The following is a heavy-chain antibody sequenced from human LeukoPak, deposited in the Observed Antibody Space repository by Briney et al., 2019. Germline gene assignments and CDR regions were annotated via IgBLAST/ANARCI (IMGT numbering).Heavy chain of an antibody. CDR2: IQGDGSNT. Sequence: GGSLRLSCIASGFTFSKNWMHWVRQAPGKGLVWVSRIQGDGSNTNYADSVKGRFSISRDNAKNTVYLQMNSLRAEDTGIYYCARGTSAGGPISPFDFWGQGTLVTVSS. CDR1: GFTFSKNW. D-gene: IGHD6-13*01. J-gene: IGHJ4*02. CDR3: ARGTSAGGPISPFDF. V-gene: IGHV3-74*01.